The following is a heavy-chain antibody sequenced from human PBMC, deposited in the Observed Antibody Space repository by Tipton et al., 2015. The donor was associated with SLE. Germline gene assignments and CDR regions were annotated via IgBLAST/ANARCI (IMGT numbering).Heavy chain of an antibody. CDR3: AKSSIPAPSRFDY. CDR2: ISGSGGST. V-gene: IGHV3-23*01. CDR1: GFTFSSYA. J-gene: IGHJ4*02. D-gene: IGHD2-21*01. Sequence: SLRLSCAASGFTFSSYAMSWVRQAPGKGLEWVSAISGSGGSTYYADSVKGRFTISRDNSKNTLYLQMNSLRAEDTAVYYCAKSSIPAPSRFDYWGQGPLVTVSS.